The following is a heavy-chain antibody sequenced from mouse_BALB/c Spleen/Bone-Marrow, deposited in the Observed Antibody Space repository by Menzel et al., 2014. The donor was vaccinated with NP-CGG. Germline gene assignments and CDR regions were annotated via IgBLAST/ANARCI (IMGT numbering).Heavy chain of an antibody. CDR1: GYSITSDYA. D-gene: IGHD2-3*01. Sequence: EVNLVESGPGLVKPSQSLSLTCTVTGYSITSDYAWDWIRQFPENKLEWMGYISYSGSTSYNPSLKSRISITRDTSKNQFFLQLNSVTTEDTATYYCARRYDGYYGYFDVWGAGTTVTVSS. CDR3: ARRYDGYYGYFDV. CDR2: ISYSGST. J-gene: IGHJ1*01. V-gene: IGHV3-2*02.